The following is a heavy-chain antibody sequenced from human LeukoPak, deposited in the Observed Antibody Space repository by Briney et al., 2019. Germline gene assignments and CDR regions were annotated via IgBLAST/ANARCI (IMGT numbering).Heavy chain of an antibody. CDR3: GAKQQLEFDY. Sequence: PSETLSLTCTISGGSISSSSYYWGWIRQPPGKGLEWIGSIYYSGSTYYNPSLKSRVTISVDTSKNQFSLKLSSVTAADTAVYYCGAKQQLEFDYWGQGTLVTVSS. J-gene: IGHJ4*02. CDR1: GGSISSSSYY. V-gene: IGHV4-39*07. CDR2: IYYSGST. D-gene: IGHD6-13*01.